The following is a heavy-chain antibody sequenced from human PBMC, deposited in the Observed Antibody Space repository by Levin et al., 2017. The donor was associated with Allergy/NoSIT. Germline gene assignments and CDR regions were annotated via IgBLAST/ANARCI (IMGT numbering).Heavy chain of an antibody. V-gene: IGHV4-61*01. CDR3: ARNRIIVSGGNDYYYGMDV. J-gene: IGHJ6*02. D-gene: IGHD5/OR15-5a*01. Sequence: SETLSLTCSVSGGSVSSGTYYWSWIRRPPGKGLEWIGYINYLGVTTYNPSLKSRVTISVDTSKNEFSLKVTSVTAADTAVYYCARNRIIVSGGNDYYYGMDVWGQGTTVTVSS. CDR1: GGSVSSGTYY. CDR2: INYLGVT.